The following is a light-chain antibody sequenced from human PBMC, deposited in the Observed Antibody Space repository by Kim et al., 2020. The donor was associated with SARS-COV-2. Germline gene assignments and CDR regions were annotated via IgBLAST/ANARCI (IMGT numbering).Light chain of an antibody. CDR3: QQNNNWLIT. CDR2: GAS. CDR1: QSVSSN. J-gene: IGKJ5*01. Sequence: EIVMTQSPATLSVSPGERATLSCRASQSVSSNLAWYQQKPGQAPRLLIYGASTRATGIPARCSGSGSGTEFTLTISSLQSEDFAVYYCQQNNNWLITFGQGTRLEIK. V-gene: IGKV3-15*01.